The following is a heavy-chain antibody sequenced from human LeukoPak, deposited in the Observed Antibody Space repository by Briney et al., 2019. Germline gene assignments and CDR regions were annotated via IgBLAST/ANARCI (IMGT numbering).Heavy chain of an antibody. CDR2: ISGSGGST. J-gene: IGHJ4*02. V-gene: IGHV3-23*01. CDR3: AKGLRRSYDSPPA. CDR1: GFTFSSYA. D-gene: IGHD3-22*01. Sequence: GGSLRLSCAASGFTFSSYAMSWVRQAPGKGLEWVSAISGSGGSTYYVDSVKGRFTISRDNSKNTLYLQMNSLRAEDTAVYYCAKGLRRSYDSPPAWGQGTLVTVSS.